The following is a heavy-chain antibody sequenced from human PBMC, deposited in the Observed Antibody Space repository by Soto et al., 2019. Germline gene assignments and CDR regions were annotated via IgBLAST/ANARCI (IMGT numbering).Heavy chain of an antibody. V-gene: IGHV5-51*01. D-gene: IGHD1-1*01. Sequence: SLKISCKGSEYSFTSYWIGWVRQMPGKGLEWMGIIYPGDSDTRYSPSFQGQVTISADKSISTAYLQWSSLKASDSAMYYCARALRRYLGAFDIWGQGTMVTVSS. CDR2: IYPGDSDT. CDR1: EYSFTSYW. CDR3: ARALRRYLGAFDI. J-gene: IGHJ3*02.